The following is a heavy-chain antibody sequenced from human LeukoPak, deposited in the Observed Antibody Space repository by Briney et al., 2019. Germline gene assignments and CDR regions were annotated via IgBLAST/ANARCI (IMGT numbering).Heavy chain of an antibody. CDR2: IIPIFGTA. CDR3: ARGALRIAAVDYYYYGMDV. J-gene: IGHJ6*04. V-gene: IGHV1-69*01. D-gene: IGHD6-13*01. Sequence: SVKVSCKASGGTFSSYAISWVRQAPGQGLEWMGGIIPIFGTANYAQKIQGRVTITADESTSTAYMELSSLRSEDTAVYYCARGALRIAAVDYYYYGMDVWGKGTTVTVSS. CDR1: GGTFSSYA.